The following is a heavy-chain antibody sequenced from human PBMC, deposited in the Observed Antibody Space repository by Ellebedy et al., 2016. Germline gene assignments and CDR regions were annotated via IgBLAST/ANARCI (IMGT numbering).Heavy chain of an antibody. D-gene: IGHD3-22*01. CDR1: GFTFSNAW. CDR2: IKTETDGGTT. CDR3: TTDLHGSSGYFGFGY. Sequence: GGSLRLSCAASGFTFSNAWMHWVRHTPGKGLEWVGRIKTETDGGTTDYAAPVKGRFTISRDDSKNTLYLQMDSLKTEDTAVYYCTTDLHGSSGYFGFGYWGQGTLVTVSS. V-gene: IGHV3-15*07. J-gene: IGHJ4*02.